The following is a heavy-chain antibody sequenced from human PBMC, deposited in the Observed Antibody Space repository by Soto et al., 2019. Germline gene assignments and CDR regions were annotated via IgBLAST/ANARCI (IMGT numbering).Heavy chain of an antibody. CDR3: AHLQHVTWGATYFDY. Sequence: QITLKESGPTLVKPTQTLTLTCTFSGFSLSTSGVGVGWIRQPPGKALEWLALIYWDDDKRYSPSLKSRLTITKDTSKNPVVLTMTNMDPVETATYYCAHLQHVTWGATYFDYWGQGTLVNVSS. CDR2: IYWDDDK. J-gene: IGHJ4*02. V-gene: IGHV2-5*02. D-gene: IGHD1-26*01. CDR1: GFSLSTSGVG.